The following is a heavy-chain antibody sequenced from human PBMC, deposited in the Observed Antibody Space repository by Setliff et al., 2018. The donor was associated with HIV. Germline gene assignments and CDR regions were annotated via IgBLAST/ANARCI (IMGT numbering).Heavy chain of an antibody. Sequence: AASVKVSCKATEYMILAYKMNWVRQAPGQGLEWIGRISPNNGVAEYAPKFQGRVIMTLDTSISTAYLEIPRLASDDAAVYYCARPRVFDSFDVWGQGTMVTVSS. CDR2: ISPNNGVA. V-gene: IGHV1-2*06. CDR3: ARPRVFDSFDV. CDR1: EYMILAYK. J-gene: IGHJ3*01.